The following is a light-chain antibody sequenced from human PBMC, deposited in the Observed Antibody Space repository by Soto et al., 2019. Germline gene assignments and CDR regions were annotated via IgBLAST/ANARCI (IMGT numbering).Light chain of an antibody. Sequence: EIVRTKYPATLSVAPGERATLSCRASQSVSSNLAWYQQKPGQAPRLLIYGASTRATGIPARFSGSGSGTEFTLTISSLQSEDFAVYYCQQYNNWPPWTFGQGTKLEIK. J-gene: IGKJ2*02. CDR3: QQYNNWPPWT. CDR1: QSVSSN. CDR2: GAS. V-gene: IGKV3-15*01.